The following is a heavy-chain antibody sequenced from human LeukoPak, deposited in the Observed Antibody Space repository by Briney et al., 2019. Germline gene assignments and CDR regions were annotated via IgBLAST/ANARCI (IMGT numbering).Heavy chain of an antibody. CDR3: AREPNCGGDCYFYDS. D-gene: IGHD2-21*02. CDR2: IYTGGNT. CDR1: GFIVSSNY. V-gene: IGHV3-53*04. J-gene: IGHJ4*02. Sequence: PGGSRRLSCAVSGFIVSSNYMSWVRQAPGKGLEWVSVIYTGGNTHYADSVKGRFTISRQNSKNTLYLQMNGLRTEDTAVYYCAREPNCGGDCYFYDSWGQGTLVTVSS.